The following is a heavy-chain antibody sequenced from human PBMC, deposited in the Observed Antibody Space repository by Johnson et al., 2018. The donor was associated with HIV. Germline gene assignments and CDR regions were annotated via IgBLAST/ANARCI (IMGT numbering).Heavy chain of an antibody. CDR2: IYSGGST. CDR1: GFTVSSNY. Sequence: GEDGGGGGKNGGSLRIYCAASGFTVSSNYMSWVRQAPGKGLEWVSVIYSGGSTYYEDSVKGRFTISRDNSKNTLYLQMNSLRAEDTAVYYWARDRACNYEGAFDIWGQGTMVTVSS. CDR3: ARDRACNYEGAFDI. J-gene: IGHJ3*02. D-gene: IGHD4-11*01. V-gene: IGHV3-53*01.